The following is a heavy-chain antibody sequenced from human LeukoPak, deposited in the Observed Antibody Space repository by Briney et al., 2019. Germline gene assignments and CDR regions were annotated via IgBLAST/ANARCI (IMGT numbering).Heavy chain of an antibody. CDR2: ISGSGGST. J-gene: IGHJ4*02. D-gene: IGHD1-26*01. V-gene: IGHV3-23*01. CDR3: AKDKWELLQGFDY. CDR1: GFTFSTYG. Sequence: PGGSLRLSCAASGFTFSTYGISWVHQAPGKGLEWVSGISGSGGSTYYADSVKGRFTISRDISKNTLYLQMNSLRAEDTAVYYCAKDKWELLQGFDYWGQGTLVTVSS.